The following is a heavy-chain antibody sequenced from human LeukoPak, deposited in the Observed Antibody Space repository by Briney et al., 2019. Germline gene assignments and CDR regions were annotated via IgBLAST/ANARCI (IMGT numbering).Heavy chain of an antibody. J-gene: IGHJ4*02. Sequence: GGSLRLSCAASGFTFSSYALSWVRQAPGKGLEWVSAISGSGVGTYSADSVKGRFTISRDNSKNTLYLQMNSLRAEDTAVYYCAKWGSGRDGYNGAGYWGQGTLVTVSS. CDR2: ISGSGVGT. V-gene: IGHV3-23*01. CDR1: GFTFSSYA. CDR3: AKWGSGRDGYNGAGY. D-gene: IGHD5-24*01.